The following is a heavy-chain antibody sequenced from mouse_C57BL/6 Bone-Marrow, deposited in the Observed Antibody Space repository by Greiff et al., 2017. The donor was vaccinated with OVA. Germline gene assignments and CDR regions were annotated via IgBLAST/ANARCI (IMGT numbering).Heavy chain of an antibody. CDR3: ARSWDPPYDSFAY. CDR2: IYPGDGAT. J-gene: IGHJ3*01. Sequence: VQLQQSGPELVKPGASVKISCKASGYAFSSSWMNWVKQRPGKGLEWIGRIYPGDGATNYNGKFKGKATLTADKSSSTAYMQRSSLTSEDSAVYVCARSWDPPYDSFAYWGQGTLVTVAA. CDR1: GYAFSSSW. V-gene: IGHV1-82*01. D-gene: IGHD2-4*01.